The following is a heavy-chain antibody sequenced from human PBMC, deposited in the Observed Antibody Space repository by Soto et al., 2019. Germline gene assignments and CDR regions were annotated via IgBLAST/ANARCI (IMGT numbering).Heavy chain of an antibody. Sequence: GGSLRLSCTASGFTFGDYAMSWFRQAPGKGLEWVGFIRSKPYGGTVEYAASVKGRFTISRDDSKSIAYLQMNSLKTEDTAFYYCSRDGFHRLRYCSSTTCYGAGGFDIWGQGTLVTVSS. J-gene: IGHJ3*02. CDR2: IRSKPYGGTV. CDR3: SRDGFHRLRYCSSTTCYGAGGFDI. V-gene: IGHV3-49*03. CDR1: GFTFGDYA. D-gene: IGHD2-2*01.